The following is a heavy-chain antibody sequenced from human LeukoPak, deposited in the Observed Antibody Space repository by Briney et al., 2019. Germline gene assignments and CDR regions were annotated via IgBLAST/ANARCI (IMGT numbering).Heavy chain of an antibody. CDR3: ASSMYNWNYYFDY. CDR1: GFTFGTYS. V-gene: IGHV3-48*02. D-gene: IGHD1-7*01. CDR2: INGRSSTI. Sequence: GGSLRLSCAASGFTFGTYSLSWVRQAPGKGLEWVSYINGRSSTIFYADSVKGRFTISRDNAKNSLFLQMNSLRDEDTAVYYCASSMYNWNYYFDYWGQGTLVTVSS. J-gene: IGHJ4*02.